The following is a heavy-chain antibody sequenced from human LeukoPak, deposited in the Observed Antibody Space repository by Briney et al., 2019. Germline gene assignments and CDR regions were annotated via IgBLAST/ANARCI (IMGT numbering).Heavy chain of an antibody. D-gene: IGHD3-22*01. CDR1: GFTFSNYW. V-gene: IGHV3-74*01. CDR2: SDGGGSST. J-gene: IGHJ4*01. Sequence: SGGSLRLSCAASGFTFSNYWMHWVRQVPGKGLVWVSRSDGGGSSTSYADSVKGRFSISRDNAKSILYLQMNSLRVEDTAVYYCARGPGSSGGAYVGDYWGHGTLVTVSP. CDR3: ARGPGSSGGAYVGDY.